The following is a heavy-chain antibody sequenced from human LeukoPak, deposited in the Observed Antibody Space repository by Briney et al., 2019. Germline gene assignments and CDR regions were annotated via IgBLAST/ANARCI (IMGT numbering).Heavy chain of an antibody. D-gene: IGHD6-19*01. Sequence: ASVKVSCKASGYTFTGYYMHWVRQAPGQGLEWMGRINPNSGGTNYAQKFQGRVTMTRDTSISTAYMELSRLRSDDTAVYYCARPRLWYSSGWDFDYWGQGTLVTVSS. V-gene: IGHV1-2*02. CDR3: ARPRLWYSSGWDFDY. CDR2: INPNSGGT. CDR1: GYTFTGYY. J-gene: IGHJ4*02.